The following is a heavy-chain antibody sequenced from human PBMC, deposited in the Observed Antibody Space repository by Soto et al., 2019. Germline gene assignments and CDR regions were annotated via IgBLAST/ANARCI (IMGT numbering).Heavy chain of an antibody. CDR2: IYYSGST. Sequence: KTSETLSLTCTVSGGSISSSSYYWGWIRQPPGKGLEWIGSIYYSGSTYYNPSLKSRVTISVDTSKNQFSLKLSSVTAADTAVYYCARRYYDFWSGYNNHRVYNWFDPCGQGTLVTVS. V-gene: IGHV4-39*01. CDR1: GGSISSSSYY. J-gene: IGHJ5*02. D-gene: IGHD3-3*01. CDR3: ARRYYDFWSGYNNHRVYNWFDP.